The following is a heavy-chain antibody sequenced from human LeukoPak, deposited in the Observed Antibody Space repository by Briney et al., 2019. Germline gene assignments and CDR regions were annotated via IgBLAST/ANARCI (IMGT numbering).Heavy chain of an antibody. J-gene: IGHJ4*02. CDR3: ARDLSNGGFSD. Sequence: GGSLRLSCAPSGFIFSDFYMSWIRQAPGKGLEWVSYISGISHNIRYADSVKGRFTVSRDNAKKSLYLQMNSLRAEDTAVYFCARDLSNGGFSDWDQGTLVTVSS. V-gene: IGHV3-11*04. CDR2: ISGISHNI. D-gene: IGHD3-10*01. CDR1: GFIFSDFY.